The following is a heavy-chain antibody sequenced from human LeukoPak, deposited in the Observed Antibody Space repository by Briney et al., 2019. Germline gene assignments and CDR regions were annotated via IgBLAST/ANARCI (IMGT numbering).Heavy chain of an antibody. CDR2: IYYSGST. CDR1: GGSISSYY. CDR3: ARSGYSSGRVYWYFDL. D-gene: IGHD6-19*01. Sequence: PSETLSLTCTVSGGSISSYYWSWIRQPPGKGLEWIGYIYYSGSTNYNPSLKSRVTISVDTSKNQFSLKLSSVTAADTAVYYCARSGYSSGRVYWYFDLWGRGTLVTVSS. V-gene: IGHV4-59*01. J-gene: IGHJ2*01.